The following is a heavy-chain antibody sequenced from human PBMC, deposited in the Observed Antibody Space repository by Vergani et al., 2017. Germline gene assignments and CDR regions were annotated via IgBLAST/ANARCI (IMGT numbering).Heavy chain of an antibody. CDR2: ISSSSSYI. CDR1: GFTFSSYS. D-gene: IGHD3-10*01. J-gene: IGHJ6*02. CDR3: ARLLWFGELFKGSYGMDV. V-gene: IGHV3-21*01. Sequence: EVQLVESGGGLVKPGGSLRLSCAASGFTFSSYSMNWVRQAPGKGLEWVSSISSSSSYIYYADSVKGRFPISRDNAKNSLYLQMNSLRAEDTAVYYCARLLWFGELFKGSYGMDVWGQGTTVTVSS.